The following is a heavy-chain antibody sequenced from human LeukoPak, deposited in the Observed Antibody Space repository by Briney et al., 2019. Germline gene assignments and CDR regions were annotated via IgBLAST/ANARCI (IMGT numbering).Heavy chain of an antibody. D-gene: IGHD3-16*01. CDR2: IKEGGTET. CDR3: VRESRPGGAMGLYHNFDY. V-gene: IGHV3-7*01. Sequence: GGSLRLSCAASGFNISDFWMTWVRQAPGKGPEWVANIKEGGTETHLVDSVKGRFTISRDNTKNVLYLQMNSLRGDDTATYYCVRESRPGGAMGLYHNFDYWGQGTLVAVSS. CDR1: GFNISDFW. J-gene: IGHJ4*02.